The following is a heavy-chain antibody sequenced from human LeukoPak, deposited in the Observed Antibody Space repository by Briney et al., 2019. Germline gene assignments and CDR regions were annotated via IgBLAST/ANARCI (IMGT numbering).Heavy chain of an antibody. Sequence: ASVKVSCKASGYTFTGYYMHWVRQAPGQGLEWMGRINPNSGGTNYAQKFQGRVTMTRDTSISTACMELSRLRSDDTAVYYCASHFHYYDSSGYYANAFDIWGQGTMVTVSS. V-gene: IGHV1-2*06. CDR3: ASHFHYYDSSGYYANAFDI. CDR2: INPNSGGT. J-gene: IGHJ3*02. D-gene: IGHD3-22*01. CDR1: GYTFTGYY.